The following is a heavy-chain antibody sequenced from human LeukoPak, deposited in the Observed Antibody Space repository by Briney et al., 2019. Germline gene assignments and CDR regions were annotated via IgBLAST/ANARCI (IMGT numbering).Heavy chain of an antibody. CDR2: IYSGGST. J-gene: IGHJ4*02. CDR3: AKGSSSGWPYFFDY. CDR1: GFTVSSNY. V-gene: IGHV3-66*01. D-gene: IGHD6-19*01. Sequence: GGSLRLSCAASGFTVSSNYMSWVRQAPGKGLEWVSVIYSGGSTYYADSVKGRFTISRDNSKNTLYLQMNSLRAEDTAVYYCAKGSSSGWPYFFDYWGQGTLVTVSS.